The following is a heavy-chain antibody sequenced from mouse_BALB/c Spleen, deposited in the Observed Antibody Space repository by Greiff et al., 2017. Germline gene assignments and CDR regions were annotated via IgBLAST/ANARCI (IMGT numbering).Heavy chain of an antibody. CDR3: ASRLPFAY. Sequence: VQLQQSGAELVRPGALVKLSCKASGFNIKDYYMHWVKQRPEQGLEWIGWIDPENGNTIYDPKFQGKASITADTSSNTAYLQLSSLTSEDTAVYFWASRLPFAYWGQGTLVTVSA. D-gene: IGHD2-4*01. J-gene: IGHJ3*01. CDR1: GFNIKDYY. CDR2: IDPENGNT. V-gene: IGHV14-1*02.